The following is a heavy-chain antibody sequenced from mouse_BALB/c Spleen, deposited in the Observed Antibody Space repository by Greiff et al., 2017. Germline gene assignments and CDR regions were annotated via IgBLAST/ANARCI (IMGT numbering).Heavy chain of an antibody. D-gene: IGHD2-13*01. CDR3: AREGDYEAWFAY. J-gene: IGHJ3*01. CDR1: GFTFTDYY. V-gene: IGHV7-3*02. CDR2: IRNKANGYTT. Sequence: EVKLVESGGGLVQPGGSLRLSCATSGFTFTDYYMSWVRQPPGKALEWLGFIRNKANGYTTEYSASVKGRFTISRDNSQSILYLQMNTLRAEDSATYYCAREGDYEAWFAYWGQGTLVTVSA.